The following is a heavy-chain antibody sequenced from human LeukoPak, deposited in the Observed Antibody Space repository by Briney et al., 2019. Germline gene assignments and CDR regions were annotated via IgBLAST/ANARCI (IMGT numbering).Heavy chain of an antibody. D-gene: IGHD2-2*01. CDR2: IYVGGSA. CDR3: ARAIQSQLLKGYFDY. CDR1: GFTVSSNY. J-gene: IGHJ4*02. V-gene: IGHV3-53*01. Sequence: GGSLRLSCAASGFTVSSNYMSWVRQAPGKGLEWVSTIYVGGSAYYADFLQGRFTLSRDNSKNTVYLQMNSLRAEDTAVYYCARAIQSQLLKGYFDYWGQGTLVTVSS.